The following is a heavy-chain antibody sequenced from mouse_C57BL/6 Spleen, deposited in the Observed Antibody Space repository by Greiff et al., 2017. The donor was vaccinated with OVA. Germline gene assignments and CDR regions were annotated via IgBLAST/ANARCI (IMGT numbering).Heavy chain of an antibody. D-gene: IGHD1-1*01. V-gene: IGHV8-8*01. CDR2: IWWDDDK. Sequence: QVTLKESGPGILQPSQTLSLTCSFSGFSLSTFGMGVGWIRQPSGQGLEWLAHIWWDDDKYYNPALKSRLTISKDTSKNQVFLKIANVDTAETATYYCARRDYYGSRAWFAYWGQGTLVTVSA. J-gene: IGHJ3*01. CDR1: GFSLSTFGMG. CDR3: ARRDYYGSRAWFAY.